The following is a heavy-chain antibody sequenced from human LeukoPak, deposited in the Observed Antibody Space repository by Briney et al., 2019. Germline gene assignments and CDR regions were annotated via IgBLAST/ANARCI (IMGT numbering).Heavy chain of an antibody. CDR3: AKGYYDSSGSGAFDI. CDR2: IHGDGKKT. Sequence: GGSLRLSCAASDFTFSSYWMHWVRQAPGKGLVWVSRIHGDGKKTTYADSVKGRFTISRDNSKNTVYLQMNSLRAEDTAVYYCAKGYYDSSGSGAFDIWGQGTMVTVSS. V-gene: IGHV3-74*01. J-gene: IGHJ3*02. CDR1: DFTFSSYW. D-gene: IGHD3-22*01.